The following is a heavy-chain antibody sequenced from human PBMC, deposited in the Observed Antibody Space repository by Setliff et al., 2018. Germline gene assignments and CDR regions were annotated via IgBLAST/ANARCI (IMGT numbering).Heavy chain of an antibody. J-gene: IGHJ4*02. CDR2: ISGDSKYI. Sequence: LRLSCAASGFTFSTYSMSWVRQAPGKGLEWVSAISGDSKYIYYRDSVKGRFTISRANSKNTLYLQMNNLRVEDTARYYCVNHNPARRSPAGTALDSWGQGTLVTVSS. CDR1: GFTFSTYS. V-gene: IGHV3-23*01. CDR3: VNHNPARRSPAGTALDS. D-gene: IGHD6-19*01.